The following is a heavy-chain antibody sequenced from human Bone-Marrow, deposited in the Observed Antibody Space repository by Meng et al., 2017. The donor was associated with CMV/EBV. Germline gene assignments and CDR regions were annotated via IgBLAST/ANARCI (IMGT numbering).Heavy chain of an antibody. Sequence: ASVKVSCKASGYTFTSYDINWVRQATGQGLEWMGWINPNSGGTNYAQKFQGRVTMTRDTSISTAYMELSRLRSDDTAVYYCARGATFITIFGVVGGMDVWGQGTTVTVSS. V-gene: IGHV1-2*02. CDR2: INPNSGGT. CDR3: ARGATFITIFGVVGGMDV. D-gene: IGHD3-3*01. CDR1: GYTFTSYD. J-gene: IGHJ6*02.